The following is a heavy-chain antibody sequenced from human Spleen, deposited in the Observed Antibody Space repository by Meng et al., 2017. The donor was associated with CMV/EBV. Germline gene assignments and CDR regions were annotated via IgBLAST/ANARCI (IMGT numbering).Heavy chain of an antibody. CDR2: ISWDGGST. Sequence: VETGGVVVQAGGSLRLYCAASGFIFDDYAMHWVRQAPGKGLEWVSLISWDGGSTYYADSVKGRFTISRDKSKNTLYLQMNSLRAEDTAVYYCAKIEYWGQGTLVTVSS. V-gene: IGHV3-43D*04. CDR3: AKIEY. CDR1: GFIFDDYA. J-gene: IGHJ4*02.